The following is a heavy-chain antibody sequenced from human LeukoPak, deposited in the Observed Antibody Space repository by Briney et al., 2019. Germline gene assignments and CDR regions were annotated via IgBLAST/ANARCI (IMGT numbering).Heavy chain of an antibody. CDR1: GVSIYSFH. J-gene: IGHJ4*02. V-gene: IGHV4-59*08. CDR3: ARCSSDWSFDY. Sequence: SETLSLTCTVYGVSIYSFHWSGLGPPPGQGLVWFAYLSNSGSTYYHPSLKSRVTISEDTPKNQFSLTLSSGTDADTAVFYWARCSSDWSFDYWGQGTLVTVSS. CDR2: LSNSGST. D-gene: IGHD2-2*01.